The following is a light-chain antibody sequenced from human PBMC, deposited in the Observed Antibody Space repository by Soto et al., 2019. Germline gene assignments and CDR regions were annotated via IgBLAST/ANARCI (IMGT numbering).Light chain of an antibody. Sequence: DIQMTQSPSSVSTSVGDRVTINCRASQGISSWLAWYQKKPGKAPKLLIYAASSLQSGVPSRFSGSGSGTDFNLTISRLQTEDFATYYCQQANSFPLTCGQGTQVEIK. CDR3: QQANSFPLT. CDR1: QGISSW. J-gene: IGKJ5*01. V-gene: IGKV1-12*01. CDR2: AAS.